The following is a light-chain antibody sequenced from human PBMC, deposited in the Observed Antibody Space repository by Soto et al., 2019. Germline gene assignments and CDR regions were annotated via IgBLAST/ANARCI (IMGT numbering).Light chain of an antibody. CDR2: GAS. J-gene: IGKJ1*01. Sequence: EIVLTQSPGTLSLSPGERATLSCRASQSXSSSYLAWYQQKPGQAPRLLIYGASSRATGIPDRFSGSGSGTDFTLTISRLEPEDFAVYYXQQYGSSRWTFGQGTKVEIK. V-gene: IGKV3-20*01. CDR1: QSXSSSY. CDR3: QQYGSSRWT.